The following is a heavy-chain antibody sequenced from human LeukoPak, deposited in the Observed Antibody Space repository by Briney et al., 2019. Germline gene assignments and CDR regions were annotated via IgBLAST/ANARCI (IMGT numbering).Heavy chain of an antibody. CDR1: GYTFTSYA. CDR3: AKGMGYYDYVWGSYFDY. Sequence: GASLKVSCKASGYTFTSYAMHWVRQAPGQRLGGMGWINAGNGNTKYSQKFQGRVTITRDTAASTAYMELSSLRSEDTAVYYCAKGMGYYDYVWGSYFDYWGQGTLVTVSS. D-gene: IGHD3-16*01. V-gene: IGHV1-3*01. CDR2: INAGNGNT. J-gene: IGHJ4*02.